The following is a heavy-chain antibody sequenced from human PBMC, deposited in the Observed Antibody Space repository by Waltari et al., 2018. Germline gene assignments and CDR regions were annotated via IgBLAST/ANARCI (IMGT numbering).Heavy chain of an antibody. Sequence: EVQLVESGGGLVKPGGSLRLSCAASGFTFSRYSMNWVRQAPGKGLEWVSSISSSSSYIYYADSVKGRFTISRDNAKNSLYPQMNSLRAEDTAVYYCARGYLGYRPGGGGFDYWGQGTLVTVSS. J-gene: IGHJ4*02. CDR3: ARGYLGYRPGGGGFDY. V-gene: IGHV3-21*01. CDR1: GFTFSRYS. CDR2: ISSSSSYI. D-gene: IGHD5-18*01.